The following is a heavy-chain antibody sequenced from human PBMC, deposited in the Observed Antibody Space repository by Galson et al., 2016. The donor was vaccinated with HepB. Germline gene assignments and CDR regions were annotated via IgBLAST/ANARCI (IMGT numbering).Heavy chain of an antibody. V-gene: IGHV3-30*18. J-gene: IGHJ6*02. Sequence: LRLSCAASGFFFSNYGMHWVRQAPGKGLAWVAVVSYDGSSKYYADSVKGRFTISSDNSKTTMYLQMNSRRVEDTAVYYCAKDVYTSGSEYGMDVWGQGTTVTVSS. CDR3: AKDVYTSGSEYGMDV. CDR2: VSYDGSSK. D-gene: IGHD3-10*01. CDR1: GFFFSNYG.